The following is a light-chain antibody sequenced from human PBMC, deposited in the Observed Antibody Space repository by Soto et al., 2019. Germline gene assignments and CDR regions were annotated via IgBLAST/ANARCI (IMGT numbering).Light chain of an antibody. V-gene: IGKV1-5*01. J-gene: IGKJ1*01. Sequence: DIQMTQSPSTLSASVGERVTITCRASQSISSWLAWYQQKPGKAPKLLIYDASSLESGVPSRFSGSGSGTDFTLTISSLQPEDFATYYCLQDYNYPWTFGQGTKVDIK. CDR1: QSISSW. CDR3: LQDYNYPWT. CDR2: DAS.